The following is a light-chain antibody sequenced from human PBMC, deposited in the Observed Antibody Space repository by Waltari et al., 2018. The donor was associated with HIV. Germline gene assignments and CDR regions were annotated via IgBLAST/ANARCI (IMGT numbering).Light chain of an antibody. CDR3: QQYRAYPLT. Sequence: DIHLTQSPSSLSASVGDRVTITCRASQDVSKYLAWFQQKPGEPPKSLIYAASSLQSGVPSKFSGSGSGTHFALTISSLQPEDFATYYCQQYRAYPLTFGGGTNVE. J-gene: IGKJ4*01. V-gene: IGKV1-16*02. CDR1: QDVSKY. CDR2: AAS.